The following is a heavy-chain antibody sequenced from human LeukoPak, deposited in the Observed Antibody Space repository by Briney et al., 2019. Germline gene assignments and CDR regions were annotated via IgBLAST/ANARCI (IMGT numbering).Heavy chain of an antibody. Sequence: APVKVSCKVSGYTFTDYYMHWVQQAPGKGLEWMGLVDPEDGETIYAEKFQGRVTITADTSTDTAYMELSSLRSEDTAVYYCATSGDSSGYTFDYWGQGTLVTVSS. V-gene: IGHV1-69-2*01. J-gene: IGHJ4*02. CDR1: GYTFTDYY. CDR3: ATSGDSSGYTFDY. CDR2: VDPEDGET. D-gene: IGHD3-22*01.